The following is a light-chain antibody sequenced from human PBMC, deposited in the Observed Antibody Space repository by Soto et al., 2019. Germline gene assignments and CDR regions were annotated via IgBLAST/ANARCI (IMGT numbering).Light chain of an antibody. CDR1: SSNVGRNT. Sequence: QSALTQPPSASGTPGQRVTISCSGSSSNVGRNTVNWYQQLPGTAPKLLIYSNNQRPSGVPDRFSGSKSGTSASLAISGLQSEDEADYYCAAWDDGLNAVVFGGGTKLTVL. J-gene: IGLJ2*01. CDR3: AAWDDGLNAVV. CDR2: SNN. V-gene: IGLV1-44*01.